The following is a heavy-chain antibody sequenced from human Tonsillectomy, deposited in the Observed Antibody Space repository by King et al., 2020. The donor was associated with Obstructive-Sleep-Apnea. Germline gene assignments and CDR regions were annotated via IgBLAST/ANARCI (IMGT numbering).Heavy chain of an antibody. V-gene: IGHV3-21*01. J-gene: IGHJ6*02. D-gene: IGHD6-13*01. CDR3: ARHQLGGTKQLVLHGQYGTDV. CDR1: GFTLNTYS. Sequence: VQLVESGGGLVKPGGSLRLSCAASGFTLNTYSMNWVRQAPGKGLEWVSYISSNTSYIYYADSVKGRFTMSRGNAQNSLYLQMNSLRAEDTAVYYCARHQLGGTKQLVLHGQYGTDVWGQGTTVTVSS. CDR2: ISSNTSYI.